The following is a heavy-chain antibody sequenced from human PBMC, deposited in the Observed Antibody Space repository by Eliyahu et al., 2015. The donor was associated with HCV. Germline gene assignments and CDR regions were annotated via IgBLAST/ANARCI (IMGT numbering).Heavy chain of an antibody. D-gene: IGHD5-24*01. Sequence: QVQLVQSGAEVKKPGASVKVSCKASGXTFTSYSMHWVRQAPGQGLEWMGISNPRSGSTSYAQKWYTSYAQKFQGRVTMTRDTFTNTIYMELSSLRSDDTAVYYCARGIRGRWPPYDNWGQGTLVSVSS. CDR1: GXTFTSYS. V-gene: IGHV1-46*01. J-gene: IGHJ4*02. CDR2: SNPRSGSTSYAQKWYT. CDR3: ARGIRGRWPPYDN.